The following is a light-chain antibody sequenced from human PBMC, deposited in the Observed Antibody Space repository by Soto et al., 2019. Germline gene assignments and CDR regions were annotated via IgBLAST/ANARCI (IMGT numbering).Light chain of an antibody. CDR3: AAWDDSLSGVL. V-gene: IGLV1-47*01. J-gene: IGLJ2*01. CDR1: SPNIGSNY. Sequence: QSVLTQPPSASGTPGQRVSISCSGSSPNIGSNYVYWYRQLPGTAPKLLIYNNNQRPSGVPDRFSGSQSGTSASLAISGLRSEDEADYYCAAWDDSLSGVLFGGGTQLTVL. CDR2: NNN.